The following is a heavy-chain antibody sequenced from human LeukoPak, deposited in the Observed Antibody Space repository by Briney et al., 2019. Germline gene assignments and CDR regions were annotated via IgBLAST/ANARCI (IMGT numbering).Heavy chain of an antibody. CDR1: GFTFSSYS. J-gene: IGHJ6*02. CDR3: ARGPRSYGMDV. V-gene: IGHV3-21*01. Sequence: PGGSLRLSCAASGFTFSSYSMNWVRQAPGKGLEWVSSISSSSSYIYYADSVKSRFTISRDNAKNSLYLQMNSLRAEDTAVYYCARGPRSYGMDVWGQGTTVTVSS. CDR2: ISSSSSYI.